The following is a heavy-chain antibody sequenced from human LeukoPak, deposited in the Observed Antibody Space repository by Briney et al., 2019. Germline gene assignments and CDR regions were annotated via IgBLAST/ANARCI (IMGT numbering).Heavy chain of an antibody. Sequence: PSESRSLTCTVSGGSIISSSYDWGWIRQPPGKGLEWSGSIYYSGSNYYNPSLKSRLTISVDPPKNQFPLKLIPVTAADTAVYYCARQSSFTYGSGRFDYWGQGTLVTVSS. CDR3: ARQSSFTYGSGRFDY. CDR2: IYYSGSN. J-gene: IGHJ4*02. D-gene: IGHD6-19*01. V-gene: IGHV4-39*01. CDR1: GGSIISSSYD.